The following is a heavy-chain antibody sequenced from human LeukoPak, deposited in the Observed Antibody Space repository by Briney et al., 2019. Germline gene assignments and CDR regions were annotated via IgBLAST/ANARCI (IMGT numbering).Heavy chain of an antibody. CDR3: ARGVVAAAGRTFDF. Sequence: VGSLRLSCAASGFTFSSYSMNWVRQAPGKGLEWVSSISSSSSYIYYADSVKGRFTISRDNAKNSLYLQMNSLRAEDTAVYYCARGVVAAAGRTFDFWGQGTLVTVSS. CDR2: ISSSSSYI. D-gene: IGHD6-13*01. CDR1: GFTFSSYS. J-gene: IGHJ4*02. V-gene: IGHV3-21*01.